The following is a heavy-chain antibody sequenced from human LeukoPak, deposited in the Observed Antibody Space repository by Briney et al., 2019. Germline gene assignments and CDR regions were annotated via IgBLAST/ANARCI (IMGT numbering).Heavy chain of an antibody. V-gene: IGHV3-23*01. Sequence: GGSLRLSCAASGFIFSTYDMSWVRQTPGKGLEWVSAISGTHAGRQGTTYYADSVKGRFTISRDDSKNTLYLQMHSLRAEDTAIYFCAKGGYFSYDMWGQGTKVTVSP. CDR1: GFIFSTYD. CDR3: AKGGYFSYDM. J-gene: IGHJ3*02. D-gene: IGHD5-18*01. CDR2: ISGTHAGRQGTT.